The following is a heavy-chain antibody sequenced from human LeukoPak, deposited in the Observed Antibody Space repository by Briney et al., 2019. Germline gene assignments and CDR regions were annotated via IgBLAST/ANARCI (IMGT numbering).Heavy chain of an antibody. CDR1: GFTFSTYG. CDR2: MRFNGNNI. V-gene: IGHV3-30*02. J-gene: IGHJ5*02. D-gene: IGHD5-12*01. Sequence: GGSLRLSCAASGFTFSTYGMHWVRQAPGKGLEWVAFMRFNGNNIYYRDSVRGRFTISRDNSKNTLYLQMNSLRSEDTAVYYCAKDSESGHDWAPFDHWGQGTLVTVSS. CDR3: AKDSESGHDWAPFDH.